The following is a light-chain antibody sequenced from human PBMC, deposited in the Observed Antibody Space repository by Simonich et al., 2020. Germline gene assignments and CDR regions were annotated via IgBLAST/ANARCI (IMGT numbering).Light chain of an antibody. CDR2: GAS. Sequence: EIVMTQSPATLSVSPGERATLSCRASQSVSSNLAWYQQKPGQAPRLLIIGASTRATGIPARFRGSGAGTEFTLTISSLQSEDFAVYYCQQYNNWPPNTFGQGTKLEIK. CDR1: QSVSSN. CDR3: QQYNNWPPNT. V-gene: IGKV3-15*01. J-gene: IGKJ2*01.